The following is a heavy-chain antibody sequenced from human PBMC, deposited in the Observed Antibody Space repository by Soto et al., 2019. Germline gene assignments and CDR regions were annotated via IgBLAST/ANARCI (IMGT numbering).Heavy chain of an antibody. CDR3: ASSDLAVAEYNDAFDI. V-gene: IGHV3-33*01. CDR1: GFTFSSYG. D-gene: IGHD6-19*01. Sequence: GGSLRLSCAASGFTFSSYGMHWVRQAPGKGLEWVAVIWYDGSNKYYADSVKGRFTISRDNSKNTLYLQMNSLRAEDTAVYYCASSDLAVAEYNDAFDIWGQGTMVTVSS. J-gene: IGHJ3*02. CDR2: IWYDGSNK.